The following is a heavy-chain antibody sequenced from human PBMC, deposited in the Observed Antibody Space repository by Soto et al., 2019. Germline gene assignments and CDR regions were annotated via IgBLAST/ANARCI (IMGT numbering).Heavy chain of an antibody. Sequence: PGGSLRLSCAASGFTFSDYYMSWIRQAPGKGLEWVSYISSSGSTIYYADSVKGRFTISRDNAKNSLYLQMSSLRAEDTAVYYCGRDTYYYSSAWFCPWRQRSLVTISS. CDR3: GRDTYYYSSAWFCP. CDR1: GFTFSDYY. V-gene: IGHV3-11*01. CDR2: ISSSGSTI. D-gene: IGHD3-10*01. J-gene: IGHJ5*02.